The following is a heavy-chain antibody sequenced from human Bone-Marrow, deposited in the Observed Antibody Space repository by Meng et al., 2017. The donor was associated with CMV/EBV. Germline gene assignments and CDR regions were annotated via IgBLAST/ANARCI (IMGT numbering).Heavy chain of an antibody. D-gene: IGHD6-13*01. CDR3: ARIGYSSSSLDD. CDR1: GFTFSRYW. Sequence: GGSLRLSCTASGFTFSRYWMTWVRQAPGKGLEWVANIKQDGGTIYYVDSVKGRFTTSRDNAKNSLYLKMNSLRVDDTAVYYCARIGYSSSSLDDWGQGTLVTASS. CDR2: IKQDGGTI. J-gene: IGHJ4*02. V-gene: IGHV3-7*01.